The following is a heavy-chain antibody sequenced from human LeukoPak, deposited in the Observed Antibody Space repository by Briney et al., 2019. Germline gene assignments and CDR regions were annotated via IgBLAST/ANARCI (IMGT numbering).Heavy chain of an antibody. CDR2: ISYDGSNK. J-gene: IGHJ4*02. Sequence: GGSLRLSCAASGFTFSSYAMHWVRQAPGKGLEWVAVISYDGSNKYYADSVKGRFTISRDNSKNTLYLQMNSLRAEDTAVYYCAKDRGTYYDFWSGYGPWDYWGQGTLVTVSS. V-gene: IGHV3-30-3*01. CDR3: AKDRGTYYDFWSGYGPWDY. CDR1: GFTFSSYA. D-gene: IGHD3-3*01.